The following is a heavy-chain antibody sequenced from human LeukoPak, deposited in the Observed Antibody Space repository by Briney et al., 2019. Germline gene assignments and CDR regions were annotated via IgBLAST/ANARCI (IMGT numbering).Heavy chain of an antibody. V-gene: IGHV4-34*01. CDR1: GGSFSCYY. D-gene: IGHD3-3*01. CDR2: INHRGSS. CDR3: ARSRLYDFWSSYPFY. Sequence: SGTLSLTCAVNGGSFSCYYWTWIRQPPGKGLEWIGQINHRGSSNYNPSLKSRVTISVDTSKNHFSLNLSSVTAADTAVYFCARSRLYDFWSSYPFYWGQGTLVTVSS. J-gene: IGHJ4*02.